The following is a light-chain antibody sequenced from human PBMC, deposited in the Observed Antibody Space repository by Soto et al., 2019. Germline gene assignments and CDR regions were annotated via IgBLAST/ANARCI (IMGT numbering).Light chain of an antibody. Sequence: DIQMTQSPSSLSATVGDRVTITCQASQDISNYLNWYQHKPGKAPKLLIFEASNLESGVPSRFNGRGSGTDFRFTISSLQPDDIATYYCQHYDSLPITFGGGTRVEIK. CDR2: EAS. CDR3: QHYDSLPIT. J-gene: IGKJ4*01. CDR1: QDISNY. V-gene: IGKV1-33*01.